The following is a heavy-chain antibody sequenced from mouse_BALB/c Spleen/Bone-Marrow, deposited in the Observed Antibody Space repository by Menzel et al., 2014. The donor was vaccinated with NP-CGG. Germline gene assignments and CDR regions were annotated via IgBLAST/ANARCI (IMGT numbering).Heavy chain of an antibody. V-gene: IGHV2-9*02. D-gene: IGHD2-2*01. J-gene: IGHJ4*01. CDR3: ARDWLRRATDY. CDR2: IWAGGST. Sequence: VKLMESGPGLVAPSQSLSITCTVSGFSLTSYGVHWVRQPPGKGLEWLGVIWAGGSTNYNSALMSRLSISKDNSKSQVFLKMNSLQTDDTAMYYCARDWLRRATDYWGQGTSVTVSS. CDR1: GFSLTSYG.